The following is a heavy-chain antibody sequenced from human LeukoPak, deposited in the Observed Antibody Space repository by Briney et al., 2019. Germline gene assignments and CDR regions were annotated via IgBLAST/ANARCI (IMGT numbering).Heavy chain of an antibody. V-gene: IGHV3-7*01. D-gene: IGHD3-22*01. CDR3: ARGPLSYYYDSSGYSGY. J-gene: IGHJ4*02. Sequence: PGGSLRLSCVASGFAFSSYWMSWVRQAPGKGLEWVANIKQDGGEKYYVDSVKGRFTISRDNAKNSLFLQMSSLRAEDTAVYYCARGPLSYYYDSSGYSGYWGQGTLVTVSS. CDR1: GFAFSSYW. CDR2: IKQDGGEK.